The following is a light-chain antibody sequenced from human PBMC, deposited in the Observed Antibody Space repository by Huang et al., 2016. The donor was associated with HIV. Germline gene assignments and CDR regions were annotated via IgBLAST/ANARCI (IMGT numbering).Light chain of an antibody. CDR1: QSLLHSDGYNY. J-gene: IGKJ1*01. CDR2: LGS. CDR3: MQALQTPWT. V-gene: IGKV2-28*01. Sequence: DVVMTQSPLSLPVTPGEPASISCRSSQSLLHSDGYNYLDWYLQKPGQSPHLLIYLGSNRASGVPDRFSGSGSGTDFTLKISRVEAEDVGGYYCMQALQTPWTFGQGTKVEIK.